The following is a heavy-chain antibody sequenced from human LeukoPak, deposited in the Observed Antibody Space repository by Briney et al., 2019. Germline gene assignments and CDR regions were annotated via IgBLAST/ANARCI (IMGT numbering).Heavy chain of an antibody. V-gene: IGHV4-34*01. CDR1: GGSFSGYY. J-gene: IGHJ4*02. CDR2: INHSGST. CDR3: ARVRYSSLFDY. Sequence: SETLSLTCAVYGGSFSGYYWSWIRQPPGKGLEWIGEINHSGSTNYNPSLKSRVTISVDTSKNQFSLKLSCVTAADTAVYYCARVRYSSLFDYWGQGTLVTVSS. D-gene: IGHD6-13*01.